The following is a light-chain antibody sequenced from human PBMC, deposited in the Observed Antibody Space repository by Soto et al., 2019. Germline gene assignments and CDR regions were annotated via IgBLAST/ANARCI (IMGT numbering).Light chain of an antibody. CDR3: SSYSSSSTPVV. Sequence: QPVLTQPASVSGSPGQSITISCTGTSSDVGGYNYVAWYQQHPGKAPKLMIYDVRTRPSGVSNRFSGSKSGNTASLTISGLQAEDEADYYCSSYSSSSTPVVLGGGTKLTVL. CDR2: DVR. J-gene: IGLJ2*01. CDR1: SSDVGGYNY. V-gene: IGLV2-14*01.